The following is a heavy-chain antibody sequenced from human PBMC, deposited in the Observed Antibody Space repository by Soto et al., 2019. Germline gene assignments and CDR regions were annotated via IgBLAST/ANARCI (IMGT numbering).Heavy chain of an antibody. CDR1: GFSFSESW. CDR2: ILSKNDGETT. D-gene: IGHD3-16*02. CDR3: TTYDYISGIYRYRWAY. V-gene: IGHV3-15*01. Sequence: EVQLVESGGGLVTPGGSVRLSCAASGFSFSESWMGWVHQAPGKGLEWVGRILSKNDGETTDYAAPVKDRVTISRDDSTNKVYLQMDSLRTEDTAVYYCTTYDYISGIYRYRWAYWGQGTLVTVSS. J-gene: IGHJ4*02.